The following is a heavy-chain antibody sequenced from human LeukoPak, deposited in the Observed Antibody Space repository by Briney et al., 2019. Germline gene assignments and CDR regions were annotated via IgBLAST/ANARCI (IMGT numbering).Heavy chain of an antibody. V-gene: IGHV4-59*08. CDR3: ARLNSYYFDY. J-gene: IGHJ4*02. Sequence: SETLSLTCTVSGGTIRTDHWSWIRQPPGKGLEWIGYMYYSGSTNYNPSLKSRVTISGDTSKNHFSLKLSSVTAADTAVYYCARLNSYYFDYWGQGNLVTVSS. CDR2: MYYSGST. D-gene: IGHD5-18*01. CDR1: GGTIRTDH.